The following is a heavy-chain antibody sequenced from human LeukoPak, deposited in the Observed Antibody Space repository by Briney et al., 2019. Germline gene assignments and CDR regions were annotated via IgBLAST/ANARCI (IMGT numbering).Heavy chain of an antibody. Sequence: ASVRVSCKASGYTFTSYGISWVRQAPGQGLEWMGWISTYNGDRNYAQKFQGRVTMTTETSTSTAYMELRSLRSDDTAVYYCARESMVRGVIVDYWGQGNLVTVSS. CDR3: ARESMVRGVIVDY. CDR2: ISTYNGDR. J-gene: IGHJ4*02. V-gene: IGHV1-18*01. D-gene: IGHD3-10*01. CDR1: GYTFTSYG.